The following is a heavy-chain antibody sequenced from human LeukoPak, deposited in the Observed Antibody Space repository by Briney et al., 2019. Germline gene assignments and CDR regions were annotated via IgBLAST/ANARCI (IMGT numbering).Heavy chain of an antibody. CDR3: ARSERWLQVYFDY. Sequence: PTGGSLRLSCAASGFTVSSNYMSWVRQAPGKGLEWVAVISYDGKNKYYADSVKGRFTISRDNSKNTLYLQMNSLRAEDTAVYYCARSERWLQVYFDYWGQGTLVTVSS. CDR2: ISYDGKNK. CDR1: GFTVSSNY. D-gene: IGHD5-24*01. J-gene: IGHJ4*02. V-gene: IGHV3-30*03.